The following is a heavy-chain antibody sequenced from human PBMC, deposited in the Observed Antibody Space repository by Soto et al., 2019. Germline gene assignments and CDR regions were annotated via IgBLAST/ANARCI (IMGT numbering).Heavy chain of an antibody. J-gene: IGHJ5*02. CDR1: GYTFTSYC. CDR2: ISAYNGNT. V-gene: IGHV1-18*01. D-gene: IGHD3-3*01. Sequence: ASVKVSWKASGYTFTSYCISWVRQAPGQGLEWMGWISAYNGNTNYAQKLQGRVTMTTDTSTSTAYMELRSLRSDDTAVYYCARDRAYYDFWSGHNWFDPWGQGTLVTVS. CDR3: ARDRAYYDFWSGHNWFDP.